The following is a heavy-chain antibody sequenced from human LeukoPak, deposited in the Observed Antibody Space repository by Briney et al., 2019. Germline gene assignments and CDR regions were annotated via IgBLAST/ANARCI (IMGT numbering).Heavy chain of an antibody. CDR3: ATVRPTIFGVVRSDFDY. CDR1: GYTLTELS. V-gene: IGHV1-24*01. CDR2: FDPEDGET. Sequence: SVKVSCKVSGYTLTELSMHWVRQAPGKGLEWMGGFDPEDGETIYAQKFQGRVTMTEDTSTDTAYMGLSSLRSEDTAVYYCATVRPTIFGVVRSDFDYWGQGTLVTVSS. D-gene: IGHD3-3*01. J-gene: IGHJ4*02.